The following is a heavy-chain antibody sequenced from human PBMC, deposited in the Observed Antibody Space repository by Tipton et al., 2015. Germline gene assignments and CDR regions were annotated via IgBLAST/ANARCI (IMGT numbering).Heavy chain of an antibody. J-gene: IGHJ2*01. Sequence: QLVQSGAEVKKPGESLKISCKASGYSFSNFWIAWVRQMPGKGLAWMGIIYTGDSDAKYSPSFQGQVTISVDKSINSAYLQWSSLKASDTAMYFGARGFCANGVCFTFPYYFDLWGRGTLVTVSS. V-gene: IGHV5-51*01. D-gene: IGHD2-8*01. CDR1: GYSFSNFW. CDR2: IYTGDSDA. CDR3: ARGFCANGVCFTFPYYFDL.